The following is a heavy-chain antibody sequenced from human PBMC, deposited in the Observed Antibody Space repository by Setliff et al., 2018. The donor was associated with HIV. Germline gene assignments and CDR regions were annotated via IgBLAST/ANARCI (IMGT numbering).Heavy chain of an antibody. D-gene: IGHD2-21*01. CDR2: ISAYNGNT. J-gene: IGHJ5*02. CDR3: ARLSRDGYNGGGWFDP. Sequence: ASVKVSCKASGYTFTSYGISWVRQAPEQGLEWMGWISAYNGNTNYAQKLQGRVTMTTDTSTSTAYMELRSLRSDDTAVYYCARLSRDGYNGGGWFDPWGQGTLVTVSS. CDR1: GYTFTSYG. V-gene: IGHV1-18*01.